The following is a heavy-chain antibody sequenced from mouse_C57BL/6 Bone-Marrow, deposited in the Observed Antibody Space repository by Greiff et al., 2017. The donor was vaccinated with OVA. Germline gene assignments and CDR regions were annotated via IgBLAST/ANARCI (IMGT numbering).Heavy chain of an antibody. CDR2: IDPETGGT. Sequence: QVQLKESGAELVRPGASVTLSCKASGYTFTDYEMHWVKQTPVHGLEWIGAIDPETGGTAYNQKFKGKAILTADKSSSTAYMELRSLTSEDSAVYYCTRSRYYGSSSPFAYWGQGTLVTVSA. J-gene: IGHJ3*01. V-gene: IGHV1-15*01. CDR1: GYTFTDYE. CDR3: TRSRYYGSSSPFAY. D-gene: IGHD1-1*01.